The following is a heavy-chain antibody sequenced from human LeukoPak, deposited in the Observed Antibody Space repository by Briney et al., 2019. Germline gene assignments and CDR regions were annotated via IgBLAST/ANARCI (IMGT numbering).Heavy chain of an antibody. CDR2: SGSGGST. Sequence: GWSLRLSCAASGFTFSSYAMSWVRQAPGKGLEWVSASGSGGSTYYADSVKGRFTISRDNSKNTLYLQMNSLRAEDTAVYYCAKDLIVGATNFDYWGQGTLVTVSS. D-gene: IGHD1-26*01. J-gene: IGHJ4*02. V-gene: IGHV3-23*01. CDR1: GFTFSSYA. CDR3: AKDLIVGATNFDY.